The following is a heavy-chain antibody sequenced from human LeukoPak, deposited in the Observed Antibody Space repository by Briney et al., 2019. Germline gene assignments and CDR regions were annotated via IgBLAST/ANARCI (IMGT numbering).Heavy chain of an antibody. Sequence: PGGSLRLSCAASGFTFSSYWMSWVRQAPGKGLKWVANINQDGSDKYYVDSVKGRFTISRDNAKNSLYLQMNSLRAEDTAVYYCARARREVVPAAINFDCWGQGTLVTVSS. CDR1: GFTFSSYW. D-gene: IGHD2-2*02. CDR2: INQDGSDK. V-gene: IGHV3-7*01. CDR3: ARARREVVPAAINFDC. J-gene: IGHJ4*02.